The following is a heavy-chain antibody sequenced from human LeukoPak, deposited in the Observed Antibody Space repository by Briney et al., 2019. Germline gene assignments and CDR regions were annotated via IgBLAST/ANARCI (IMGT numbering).Heavy chain of an antibody. CDR1: EITVSSNY. J-gene: IGHJ4*02. V-gene: IGHV3-66*01. CDR3: ARDSSNYYFDY. CDR2: IYTGGST. Sequence: GGSLRLSCAASEITVSSNYMNWVRQAPGKGLEWVSVIYTGGSTYYADSVRGRFTISRDNSKNTVYLQMNSLRVEDTAVYYCARDSSNYYFDYWGQGTLVTVSS. D-gene: IGHD2-2*01.